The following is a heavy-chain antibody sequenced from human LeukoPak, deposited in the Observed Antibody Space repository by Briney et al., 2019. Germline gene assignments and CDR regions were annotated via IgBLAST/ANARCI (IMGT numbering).Heavy chain of an antibody. CDR1: GYTFTSYG. V-gene: IGHV1-18*01. D-gene: IGHD6-13*01. CDR2: ISAYNGDT. Sequence: ASVKVSCKASGYTFTSYGISWVRQAPGQGLEWMGWISAYNGDTNYAQKLQGRVTMTTDTSTSTAYMGLRSLRSADTAVYYCARDSFHSSSWYVRGDYWGQGTLVTVSS. CDR3: ARDSFHSSSWYVRGDY. J-gene: IGHJ4*02.